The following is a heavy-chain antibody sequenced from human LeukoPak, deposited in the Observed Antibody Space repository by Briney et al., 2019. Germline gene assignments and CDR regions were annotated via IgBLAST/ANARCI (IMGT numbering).Heavy chain of an antibody. CDR3: ARGGSVGTTVVTPAGY. Sequence: ASVKVSCKASGYTFTSYGISWVRQAPGQGLEWMGWISAYNGNTNYAQKLQGRVTMTTDTSTSTAYMELRSLRSEDTAVYYCARGGSVGTTVVTPAGYWGQGTLVTVSS. CDR2: ISAYNGNT. J-gene: IGHJ4*02. V-gene: IGHV1-18*01. D-gene: IGHD4-23*01. CDR1: GYTFTSYG.